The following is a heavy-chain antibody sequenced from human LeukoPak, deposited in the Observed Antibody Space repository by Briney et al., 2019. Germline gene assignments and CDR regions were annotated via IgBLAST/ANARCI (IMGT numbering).Heavy chain of an antibody. J-gene: IGHJ5*02. CDR1: GGSISSSSYY. CDR2: IYYSGST. D-gene: IGHD5-18*01. CDR3: ARHKGPESYGQLWFRGGLNWFDP. V-gene: IGHV4-39*01. Sequence: SETLSLTCTVSGGSISSSSYYWGWIRLPPGKGLEWIGSIYYSGSTYYNPSLKSRVTISVDTSKNQFSLKLSSVTAADTAVYYCARHKGPESYGQLWFRGGLNWFDPWGQGTLVTVSS.